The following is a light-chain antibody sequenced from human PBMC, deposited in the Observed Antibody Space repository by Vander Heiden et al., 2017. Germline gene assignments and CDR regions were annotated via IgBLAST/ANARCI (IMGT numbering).Light chain of an antibody. J-gene: IGKJ1*01. Sequence: DIQITQSPFSLSASVGDRVTITCRASQSISSYLNWYQQKPGKAPKLLIYAASSLQSGVPSRFSGSGSGTDFTLTISSLQPEDFATYYCQQSYSTPRTFGQGTKVEIK. CDR1: QSISSY. CDR3: QQSYSTPRT. V-gene: IGKV1-39*01. CDR2: AAS.